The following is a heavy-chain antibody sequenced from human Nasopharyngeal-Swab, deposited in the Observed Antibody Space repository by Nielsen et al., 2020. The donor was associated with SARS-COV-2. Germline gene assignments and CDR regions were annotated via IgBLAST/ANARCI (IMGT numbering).Heavy chain of an antibody. V-gene: IGHV3-64D*06. J-gene: IGHJ4*02. CDR2: ISSNGGST. CDR3: VKDRRYYDSSGYYDY. Sequence: WIRQPPGKGLEYVSAISSNGGSTYYADSVKGRLTISRDNSKNTLYLQMSSLRAEDTAVYYCVKDRRYYDSSGYYDYWGQGTLVTVSS. D-gene: IGHD3-22*01.